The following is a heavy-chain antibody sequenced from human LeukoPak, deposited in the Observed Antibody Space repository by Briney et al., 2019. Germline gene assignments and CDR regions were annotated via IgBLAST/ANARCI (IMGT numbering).Heavy chain of an antibody. V-gene: IGHV3-23*01. CDR3: AKDQSRDYGSGSYFRGLFGY. CDR2: INYSGGST. CDR1: GFTFSSYA. Sequence: GGSRRLSCAASGFTFSSYAMSWVRQAPGKGLEWVSHINYSGGSTYYADSVKGRFTISRDNSKNTLYLQMNGLRAEDTAVYYCAKDQSRDYGSGSYFRGLFGYWGQGALVTVSS. D-gene: IGHD3-10*01. J-gene: IGHJ4*02.